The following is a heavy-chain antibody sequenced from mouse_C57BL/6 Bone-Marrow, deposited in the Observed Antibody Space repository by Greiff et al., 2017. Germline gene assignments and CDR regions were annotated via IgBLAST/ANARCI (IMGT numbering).Heavy chain of an antibody. D-gene: IGHD2-4*01. CDR2: INPNYGTT. V-gene: IGHV1-39*01. CDR3: AMGYDNDYAMDY. Sequence: EVKLQESGPELVKPGASVKISCKASGYSFTDYNMNWVKQSTGKSLEWIGVINPNYGTTSYNQKFKGKATLTVDQSSSTAYMQLNSLTSEDSAVYNCAMGYDNDYAMDYWGQGTSVTVSS. J-gene: IGHJ4*01. CDR1: GYSFTDYN.